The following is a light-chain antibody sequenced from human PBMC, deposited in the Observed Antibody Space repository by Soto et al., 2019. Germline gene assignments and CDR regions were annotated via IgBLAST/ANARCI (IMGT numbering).Light chain of an antibody. J-gene: IGKJ1*01. V-gene: IGKV4-1*01. CDR3: PQYYDPPST. CDR1: QSVLYKSNNKNS. Sequence: DIVMTQSPDSLAVSLGERATINCKSSQSVLYKSNNKNSLAWYQQKPGQPPRLLIYWESSRGSGVPDRFSGSRSGTDFTLTTRSLKAEEVAVYSCPQYYDPPSTSGKGTPVEIK. CDR2: WES.